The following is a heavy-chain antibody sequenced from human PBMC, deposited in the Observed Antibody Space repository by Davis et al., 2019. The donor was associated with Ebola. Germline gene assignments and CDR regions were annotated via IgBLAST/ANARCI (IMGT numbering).Heavy chain of an antibody. CDR1: GYSFTTYW. Sequence: GGSLRLSCQASGYSFTTYWIGWVRQMPGKGLEWLGIIYPGDSDTTYSPSFQGQVTISVDKSISTAYLQWSSLKASDTAMYYCARHRPMSLGYRYFDFWGQGTLVTVSS. D-gene: IGHD5-12*01. V-gene: IGHV5-51*01. CDR2: IYPGDSDT. CDR3: ARHRPMSLGYRYFDF. J-gene: IGHJ4*02.